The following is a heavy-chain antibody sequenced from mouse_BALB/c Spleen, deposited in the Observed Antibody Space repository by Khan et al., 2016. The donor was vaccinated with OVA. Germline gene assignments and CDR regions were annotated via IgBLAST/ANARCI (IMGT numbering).Heavy chain of an antibody. D-gene: IGHD2-3*01. CDR2: ISSSGST. J-gene: IGHJ4*01. Sequence: EVQLQESGPGLVKPSQSLSLTCTVTGYSITSDYAWNWIRQFPGNKLEWMGYISSSGSTNYNPALKSRISITRATSMNQFFLQLNSLTTEDTATYYCARDGSRYNYAMDYWGQGTSVTVSS. CDR3: ARDGSRYNYAMDY. CDR1: GYSITSDYA. V-gene: IGHV3-2*02.